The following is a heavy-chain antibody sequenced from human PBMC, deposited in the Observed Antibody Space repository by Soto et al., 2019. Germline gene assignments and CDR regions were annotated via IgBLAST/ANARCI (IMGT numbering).Heavy chain of an antibody. V-gene: IGHV3-23*01. D-gene: IGHD5-12*01. CDR3: AKDSGYDPHEGYGDFRDKYDY. CDR2: ISGSGGST. J-gene: IGHJ4*02. Sequence: GGSLRLSCAASGFTFSSYAMSWVRQAPGKGLEWVSAISGSGGSTYYADSVKGRFTISRDNSKNTLYLQMNSLRAEDTAVYYCAKDSGYDPHEGYGDFRDKYDYWGQGTLVTVSS. CDR1: GFTFSSYA.